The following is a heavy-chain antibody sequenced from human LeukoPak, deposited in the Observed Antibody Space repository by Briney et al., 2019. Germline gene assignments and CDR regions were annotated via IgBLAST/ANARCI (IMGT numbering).Heavy chain of an antibody. CDR1: GFTFSDYY. D-gene: IGHD6-13*01. CDR2: ISTSSSST. J-gene: IGHJ4*02. CDR3: ARDASSSSWYNFDY. Sequence: GGSLRLSCAASGFTFSDYYMSWIRQAPGKGLEWVSYISTSSSSTNYADSVRGRFTISRDNAKNSLYLQMNSLRAEDTAVYYCARDASSSSWYNFDYWGQGTLVTVSS. V-gene: IGHV3-11*05.